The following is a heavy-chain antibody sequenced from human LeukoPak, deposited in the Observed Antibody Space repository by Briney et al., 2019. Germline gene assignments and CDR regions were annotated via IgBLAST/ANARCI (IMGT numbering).Heavy chain of an antibody. J-gene: IGHJ4*02. V-gene: IGHV1-24*01. D-gene: IGHD6-19*01. Sequence: GASVKVSCKVSGYTLTELSMHWVRQAPGKGLEWMGGFDPEDGETIYAQKFQGRVTMTEDTSTDTAYMELSSLRSEDTAVYYCATVRYSSGWPVPPPNFDYWGQGTLVTVSS. CDR2: FDPEDGET. CDR1: GYTLTELS. CDR3: ATVRYSSGWPVPPPNFDY.